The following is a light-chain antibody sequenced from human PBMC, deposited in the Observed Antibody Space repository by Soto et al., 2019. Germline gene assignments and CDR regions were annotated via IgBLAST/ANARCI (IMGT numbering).Light chain of an antibody. CDR1: PSVSGSN. Sequence: EIVLTRSPATLSSFPVERVTLSCRASPSVSGSNLAWYQQKPGQAPRLVIYGASSRATGIPDRFSGTGSGTDFTLTISRLEPEDFAVYYCQQYDSSPKTFGQGTKVGIK. CDR3: QQYDSSPKT. V-gene: IGKV3-20*01. CDR2: GAS. J-gene: IGKJ1*01.